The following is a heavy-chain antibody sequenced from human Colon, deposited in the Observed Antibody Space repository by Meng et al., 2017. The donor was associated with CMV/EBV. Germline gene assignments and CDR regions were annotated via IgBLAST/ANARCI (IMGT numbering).Heavy chain of an antibody. Sequence: SETLSLTCTVSGGSISSENYYWEWIRQPPGKGLEWIGNIHYRGNSNSNPSLESPVSMSVDTSKNQFSLKLNSVTAADTAVYYCVLSKGTAMISNWGQGTLVTVSS. V-gene: IGHV4-39*07. CDR1: GGSISSENYY. J-gene: IGHJ4*02. CDR3: VLSKGTAMISN. CDR2: IHYRGNS. D-gene: IGHD5-18*01.